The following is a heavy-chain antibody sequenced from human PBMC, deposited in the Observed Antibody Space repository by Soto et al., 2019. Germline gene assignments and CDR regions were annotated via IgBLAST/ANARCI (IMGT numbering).Heavy chain of an antibody. D-gene: IGHD4-4*01. J-gene: IGHJ4*02. Sequence: QVQLVESGGGVVQPGRSLRLSCAASGFTFSSYGMHWVRQAPGKGLEWVAVISYDGSNKYYADSVKGRFTISRDNSKNTLYLQMNSLRAEDTAVYYCAKGGSWATVTYFDYWGQGTLVTVSS. V-gene: IGHV3-30*18. CDR2: ISYDGSNK. CDR1: GFTFSSYG. CDR3: AKGGSWATVTYFDY.